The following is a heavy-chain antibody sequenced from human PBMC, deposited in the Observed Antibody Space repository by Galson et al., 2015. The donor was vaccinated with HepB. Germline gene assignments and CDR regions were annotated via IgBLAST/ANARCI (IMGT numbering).Heavy chain of an antibody. J-gene: IGHJ4*02. CDR1: GYTFTSYG. D-gene: IGHD3-22*01. Sequence: SVKVSCKASGYTFTSYGINWVRQAPGQGLEWMGWIGSYTGNTHYAQKLQGRVTMTTDTSTSTAYMELRSLRSDDAAMYYCARGYYDTSAYHYWGQGTLVTVSS. CDR3: ARGYYDTSAYHY. V-gene: IGHV1-18*04. CDR2: IGSYTGNT.